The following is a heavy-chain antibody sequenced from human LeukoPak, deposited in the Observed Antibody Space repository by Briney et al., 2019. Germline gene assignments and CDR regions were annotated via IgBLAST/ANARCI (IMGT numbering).Heavy chain of an antibody. CDR1: GGTFSSYA. Sequence: SVKVSCKASGGTFSSYAISWVRQAPGQGLEWMGGIIPIFGTANYAQKFQGRVTITADESTSTAYMELSSLRSEDTAVYYCASNPDYSNRRFDYWGQGTLVTVSS. V-gene: IGHV1-69*13. J-gene: IGHJ4*02. D-gene: IGHD4-11*01. CDR2: IIPIFGTA. CDR3: ASNPDYSNRRFDY.